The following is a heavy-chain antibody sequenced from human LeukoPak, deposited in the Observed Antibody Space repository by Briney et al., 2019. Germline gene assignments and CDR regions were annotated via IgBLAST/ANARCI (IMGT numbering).Heavy chain of an antibody. D-gene: IGHD2-21*01. V-gene: IGHV1-8*01. CDR3: ARGVPHINFDY. CDR2: MNPNSGNT. CDR1: GYTFTSYD. Sequence: ASVKVSCRASGYTFTSYDINWVRQATGQGLEWMGWMNPNSGNTGYAQKFQGRVTMTRNTSISTAYMELSSLRSEDTAMYYCARGVPHINFDYWGQGTLVTVSS. J-gene: IGHJ4*02.